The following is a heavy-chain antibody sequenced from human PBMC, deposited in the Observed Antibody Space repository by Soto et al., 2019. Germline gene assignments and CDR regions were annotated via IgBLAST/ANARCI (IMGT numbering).Heavy chain of an antibody. Sequence: QVPLVQSGAEVKKPGSSVTVSCKASGGTFSSYAIHWVRQAPGQGLEWMGGIISMYGPAKYAQRFQGRVTITADESTTTVYMELTSLTSQDTAVYYCARVTSMVRGFIDNWFDPWGHGTLVTVSS. J-gene: IGHJ5*02. CDR3: ARVTSMVRGFIDNWFDP. V-gene: IGHV1-69*01. CDR2: IISMYGPA. D-gene: IGHD3-10*01. CDR1: GGTFSSYA.